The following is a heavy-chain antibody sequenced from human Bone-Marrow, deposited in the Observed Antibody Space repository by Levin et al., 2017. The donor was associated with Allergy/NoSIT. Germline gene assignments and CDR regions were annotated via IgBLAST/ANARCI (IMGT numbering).Heavy chain of an antibody. Sequence: QTGGSLRLSCAASKFIFKNYAMAWLRQAPGQGLEWVSAVSGSGDQTYHADSVRGRFTISRDNSKDTLFLQMNNLRAEDTAVYFCAKGGVAAHPFYWGQGTLVTVSS. CDR2: VSGSGDQT. J-gene: IGHJ4*02. CDR3: AKGGVAAHPFY. CDR1: KFIFKNYA. V-gene: IGHV3-23*01. D-gene: IGHD3-10*01.